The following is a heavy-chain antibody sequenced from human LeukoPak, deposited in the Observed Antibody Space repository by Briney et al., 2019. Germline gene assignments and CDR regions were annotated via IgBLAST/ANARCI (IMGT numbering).Heavy chain of an antibody. CDR3: ARRAGAYSHPYDY. Sequence: GGSLRLSCAASGFTFSSYSMNWVRQAPGKGLEWVSYITSSSSTIYYADSVKGRFTISRDNAKNSLYLQMSSLRADDTAVYYCARRAGAYSHPYDYWGQGTLVTVSS. J-gene: IGHJ4*02. D-gene: IGHD4/OR15-4a*01. CDR2: ITSSSSTI. CDR1: GFTFSSYS. V-gene: IGHV3-48*01.